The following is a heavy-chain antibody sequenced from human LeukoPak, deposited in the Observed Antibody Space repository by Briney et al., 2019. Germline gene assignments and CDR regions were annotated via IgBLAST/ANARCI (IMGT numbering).Heavy chain of an antibody. J-gene: IGHJ6*02. CDR1: GYTFSNFD. D-gene: IGHD5-12*01. CDR2: MDPNRRNT. Sequence: ASVKVSCKASGYTFSNFDINWVRQASGQGLEWMGWMDPNRRNTGYAQKFQGRVTMTRNTSINTAYMELSSLTLEDTAVYYCARGPSSGYDYVPDYYGVDVWGQGTTVIVSS. V-gene: IGHV1-8*01. CDR3: ARGPSSGYDYVPDYYGVDV.